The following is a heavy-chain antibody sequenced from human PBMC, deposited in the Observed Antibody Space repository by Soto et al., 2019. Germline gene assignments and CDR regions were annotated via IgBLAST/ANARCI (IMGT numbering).Heavy chain of an antibody. D-gene: IGHD2-21*02. CDR1: GYTFTIYY. CDR2: INPSGGST. J-gene: IGHJ4*02. CDR3: ARVPRYCGGDCSLDY. V-gene: IGHV1-46*01. Sequence: ASVKVSCKASGYTFTIYYMHWVRQAPGQGLEWMGIINPSGGSTSYAQKFQGRVTMTRDTSTSTVYMELSSLRSEDTAVYYCARVPRYCGGDCSLDYWGQGTLVTVSS.